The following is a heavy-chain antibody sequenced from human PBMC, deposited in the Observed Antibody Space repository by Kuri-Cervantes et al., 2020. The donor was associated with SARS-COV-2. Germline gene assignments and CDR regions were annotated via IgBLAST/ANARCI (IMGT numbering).Heavy chain of an antibody. Sequence: ASVKVSCKASGYTFTGYYMHWVRQAPGQGLEWMGWINPNSGGTNYAQKFQGRVTMTRDTSISTAYMELSRLRSGDTAVYYCARDLWSVVRGVIARWFDPWGQGTLVTVSS. D-gene: IGHD3-10*01. J-gene: IGHJ5*02. V-gene: IGHV1-2*02. CDR3: ARDLWSVVRGVIARWFDP. CDR2: INPNSGGT. CDR1: GYTFTGYY.